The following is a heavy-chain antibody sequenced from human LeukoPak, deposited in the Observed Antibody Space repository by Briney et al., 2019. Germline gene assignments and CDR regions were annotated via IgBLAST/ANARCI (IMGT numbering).Heavy chain of an antibody. D-gene: IGHD3-22*01. J-gene: IGHJ4*02. CDR3: AKDQLEYYYDSSGYLNY. CDR1: GFTFSSYG. Sequence: SGGSLRLSCAASGFTFSSYGMHWVRQAPGKGLEWVAFIRYDGSNKYYADSVKGRFTISGDNSKNTLYLQMNSLRAEDTAVYYCAKDQLEYYYDSSGYLNYWGQGTLVTVSS. CDR2: IRYDGSNK. V-gene: IGHV3-30*02.